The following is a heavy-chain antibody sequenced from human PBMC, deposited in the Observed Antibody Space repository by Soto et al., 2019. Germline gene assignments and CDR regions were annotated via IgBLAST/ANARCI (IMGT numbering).Heavy chain of an antibody. Sequence: QVQLVQSGAEVKKPGASVKVPCKASGYTFTSYDINWVRQATGQGLEWMGWMNPNSGNTGHAQKFQGRVTMTRNTSIRTAYMELSSLRSEDTAGYYCAREKTSYGMAVWGQGTRVTVSS. V-gene: IGHV1-8*01. CDR3: AREKTSYGMAV. J-gene: IGHJ6*02. CDR2: MNPNSGNT. CDR1: GYTFTSYD.